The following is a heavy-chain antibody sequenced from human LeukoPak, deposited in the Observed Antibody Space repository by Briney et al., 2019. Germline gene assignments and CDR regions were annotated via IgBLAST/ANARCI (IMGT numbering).Heavy chain of an antibody. Sequence: GGSLRLSCAASGFTFNSYGMHWVRQSPGKGLEWVANIKQDESEKYYVDSVKGRFTISRDNAKNSMYLQMNSLRAEDTAVYYCARDMRSGWKFDYWGQGTLVTVSS. CDR3: ARDMRSGWKFDY. CDR2: IKQDESEK. CDR1: GFTFNSYG. V-gene: IGHV3-7*01. D-gene: IGHD6-25*01. J-gene: IGHJ4*02.